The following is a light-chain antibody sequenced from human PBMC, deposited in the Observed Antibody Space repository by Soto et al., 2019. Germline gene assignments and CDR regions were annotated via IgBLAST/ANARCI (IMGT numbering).Light chain of an antibody. CDR2: DAS. V-gene: IGKV3-11*01. Sequence: EIVLTQSPATLSLSPGERATLSCRASQSVSSYLAWYQQKPGQAPRLLISDASNRATGIPARFSGGGSGTDFTLTISSLEPEDFAVYYCHQRSTWPWAFGQVTKVEIK. CDR1: QSVSSY. CDR3: HQRSTWPWA. J-gene: IGKJ1*01.